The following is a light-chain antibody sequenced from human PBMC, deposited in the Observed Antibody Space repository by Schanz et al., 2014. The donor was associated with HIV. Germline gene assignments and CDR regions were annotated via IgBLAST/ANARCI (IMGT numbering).Light chain of an antibody. V-gene: IGKV3-20*01. CDR1: QSVSNS. CDR3: QQYGSSPT. Sequence: EIVLTQSPATLSLSPGERATLSCRASQSVSNSLAWYQQKPGQTPRLLIYAASTRATGIPVRFSGTGSGTDFTLTISRLEPEDFAVYYCQQYGSSPTFGQGTRVEIK. J-gene: IGKJ1*01. CDR2: AAS.